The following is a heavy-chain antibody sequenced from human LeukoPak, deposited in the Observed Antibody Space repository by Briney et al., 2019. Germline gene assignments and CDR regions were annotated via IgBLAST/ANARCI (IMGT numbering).Heavy chain of an antibody. D-gene: IGHD5-18*01. CDR2: VSGSGSPI. Sequence: GGSPRLSCAASGFTFSDYYMSWIRQAPGKGLEWVSYVSGSGSPIYYSDSVKGRFTLSRDNAKNSLYLQMNSLRAEDTAVYYCARDRGGRGFTYGQPLDYWGQGTLVTVSS. V-gene: IGHV3-11*01. CDR3: ARDRGGRGFTYGQPLDY. J-gene: IGHJ4*02. CDR1: GFTFSDYY.